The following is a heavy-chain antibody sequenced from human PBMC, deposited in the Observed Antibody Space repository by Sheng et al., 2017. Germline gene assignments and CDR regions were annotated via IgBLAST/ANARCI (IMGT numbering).Heavy chain of an antibody. J-gene: IGHJ4*02. V-gene: IGHV3-30*03. CDR1: GFIFSNYG. Sequence: VQVVQSGGGLVQPGGSLRLSCAASGFIFSNYGMNWVRQAPGKGLEWLAVLAHDGSNKYYADSVKGRFTISRDNSKNTLYLQMNSLRVEDTAVYYCAGSYYGSGRNYYWGQGTLVTVSS. CDR2: LAHDGSNK. D-gene: IGHD3-10*01. CDR3: AGSYYGSGRNYY.